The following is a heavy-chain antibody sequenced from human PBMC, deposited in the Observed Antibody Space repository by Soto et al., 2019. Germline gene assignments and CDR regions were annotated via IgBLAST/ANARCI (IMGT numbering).Heavy chain of an antibody. Sequence: QVQLQESGPRLVTPSETLSLTCSVSGASISNNHWTWIRQPPGKGLEWIGCMYDSVTNRYGSFFTGRGTISIDTSNNQFSLKLSSVTAADTAVYYGATYHAGGAGRCRWGQGTLVTVSS. J-gene: IGHJ4*02. CDR2: MYDSVTN. CDR3: ATYHAGGAGRCR. V-gene: IGHV4-59*01. CDR1: GASISNNH. D-gene: IGHD1-26*01.